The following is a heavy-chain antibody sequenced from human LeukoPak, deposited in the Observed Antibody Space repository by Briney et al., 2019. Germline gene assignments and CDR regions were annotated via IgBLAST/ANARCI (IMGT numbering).Heavy chain of an antibody. Sequence: PGGSLRLSCAASGFTFSSYAMNWVRQAPGKGLEWVSGTRASGNSTYYADSVKGRFTISRDNSKNTLYLQMNSLRAEDTAVYFCATHRTAAGTVFWGQGTLVIVSS. V-gene: IGHV3-23*01. D-gene: IGHD6-13*01. CDR1: GFTFSSYA. CDR3: ATHRTAAGTVF. CDR2: TRASGNST. J-gene: IGHJ4*02.